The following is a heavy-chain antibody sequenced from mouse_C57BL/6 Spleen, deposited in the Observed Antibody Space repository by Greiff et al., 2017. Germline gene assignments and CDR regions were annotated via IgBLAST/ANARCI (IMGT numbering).Heavy chain of an antibody. J-gene: IGHJ4*01. CDR3: ARTDYDDYYAMDY. CDR1: GFSLTSYG. Sequence: VMLVESGPGLVQPSQSLSITCTVSGFSLTSYGVHWVRQSPGKGLEWLGVIWSGGSTDYNAAFISRLSISKDNSKSQVFFKMNSLQADDTAIYYCARTDYDDYYAMDYWGQGTSVTVSS. D-gene: IGHD2-4*01. CDR2: IWSGGST. V-gene: IGHV2-2*01.